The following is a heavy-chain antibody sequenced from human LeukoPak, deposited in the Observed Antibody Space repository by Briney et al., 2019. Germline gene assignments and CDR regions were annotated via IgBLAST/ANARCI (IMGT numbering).Heavy chain of an antibody. CDR3: ARQSDSSGYDAFDI. D-gene: IGHD3-22*01. CDR2: IYTSGST. V-gene: IGHV4-4*07. CDR1: GGSISSYY. J-gene: IGHJ3*02. Sequence: NPSETLSLTCTVSGGSISSYYWSWIRQPAGKGLEWIGRIYTSGSTNYNPSLKSRVTMSVDTSKNQFSLKLSSVTAADTAVYYCARQSDSSGYDAFDIWGQGTMVTVSS.